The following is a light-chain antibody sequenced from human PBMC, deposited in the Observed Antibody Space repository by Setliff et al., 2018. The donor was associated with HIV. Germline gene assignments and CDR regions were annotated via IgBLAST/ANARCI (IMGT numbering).Light chain of an antibody. CDR2: DVT. Sequence: QSALTQPASVSGSPGQSITISCTGTSSDVGLYNFVSWYQQHTGKVPKLIIYDVTNRPSGISHRFSGAKSGNTASLTISGLQAADEADYYCSSFRTSRKFVFGTGTKGTVL. CDR1: SSDVGLYNF. V-gene: IGLV2-14*01. CDR3: SSFRTSRKFV. J-gene: IGLJ1*01.